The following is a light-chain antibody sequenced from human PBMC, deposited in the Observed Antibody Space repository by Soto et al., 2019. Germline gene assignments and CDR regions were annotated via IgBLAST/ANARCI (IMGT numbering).Light chain of an antibody. V-gene: IGKV1-5*03. CDR2: KAS. CDR3: QQYNSYSPYT. CDR1: QSISSW. J-gene: IGKJ2*01. Sequence: DIQMTQSPSTLPASVRDRVTITCRASQSISSWLAWYQQKPGNAPKLLIYKASSLESGVPSRFSGSGSGTEFNLTISSLQPDDFATYYGQQYNSYSPYTFGQGTKLEIK.